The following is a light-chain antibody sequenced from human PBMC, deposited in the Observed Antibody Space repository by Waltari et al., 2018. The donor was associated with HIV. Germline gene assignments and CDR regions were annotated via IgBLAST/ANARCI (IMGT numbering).Light chain of an antibody. CDR3: CSYAASSTSPMV. Sequence: QSALTQPASVSGSPGQSITLSCTGTSSDIGIYNVVSWYQQHPNIAPKLLIYEVSKRPSGVAARFSAYKSGNTASLTISGLQADDEADYYCCSYAASSTSPMVFGTGTKVTVL. J-gene: IGLJ1*01. CDR2: EVS. CDR1: SSDIGIYNV. V-gene: IGLV2-23*02.